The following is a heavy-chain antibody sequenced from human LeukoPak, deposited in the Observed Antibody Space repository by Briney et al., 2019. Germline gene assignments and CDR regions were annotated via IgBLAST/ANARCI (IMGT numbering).Heavy chain of an antibody. CDR3: ARHCPLRVVVPAARASWFDP. D-gene: IGHD2-2*01. Sequence: SETLSLTCTVSVGSISSGSYYCGWVRQPGGKGLGWVGRIYTCGRPNYNPSRKSQVTISENTAKNQFSPKVSSVTGPDPVLFYCARHCPLRVVVPAARASWFDPWGQGTLVTVSS. V-gene: IGHV4-61*02. CDR1: VGSISSGSYY. J-gene: IGHJ5*02. CDR2: IYTCGRP.